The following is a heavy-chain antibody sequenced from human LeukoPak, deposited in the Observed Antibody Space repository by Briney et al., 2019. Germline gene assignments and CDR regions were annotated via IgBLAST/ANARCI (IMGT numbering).Heavy chain of an antibody. V-gene: IGHV5-51*01. CDR3: ARSGLYCSSTSCYTRNWFDP. Sequence: GESLKISCKGSGYSFTSYWIGWVRQMPGKGLEWMGIIYPGDSDTRYSPSFQGQVTISADKSISTAYLQWSSLKASDTAMYYCARSGLYCSSTSCYTRNWFDPWSQGTLVTVSS. D-gene: IGHD2-2*02. J-gene: IGHJ5*02. CDR1: GYSFTSYW. CDR2: IYPGDSDT.